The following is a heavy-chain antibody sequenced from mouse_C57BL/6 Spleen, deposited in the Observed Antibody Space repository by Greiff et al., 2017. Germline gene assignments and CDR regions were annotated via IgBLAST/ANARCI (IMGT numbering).Heavy chain of an antibody. Sequence: VQLQQSGAELVRPGASVTLSCKASGYTFTDYEMHWVKQTPVHGLEWIGAIDPETGGTAYNQKFKGKAILTADKSSSTAYMELRSLTSEDSAVYYCTRGDYGRPWFAYWGQGTLVTVSA. CDR3: TRGDYGRPWFAY. J-gene: IGHJ3*01. V-gene: IGHV1-15*01. CDR1: GYTFTDYE. CDR2: IDPETGGT. D-gene: IGHD1-1*01.